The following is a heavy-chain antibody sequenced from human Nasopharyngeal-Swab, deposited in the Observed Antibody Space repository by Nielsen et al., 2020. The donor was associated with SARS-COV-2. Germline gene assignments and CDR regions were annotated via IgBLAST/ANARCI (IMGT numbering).Heavy chain of an antibody. CDR1: GYTLTELS. CDR2: FDPEDGGT. D-gene: IGHD1-7*01. CDR3: ATEYNWNYGPRYFDL. Sequence: ASVKVSCKVSGYTLTELSMHWVRQAPGKGLEWMGGFDPEDGGTIYAQKFQGRVTMTEDTSTDTAYMELSSLRSEDTAVYYCATEYNWNYGPRYFDLWSRGTLVTVSS. V-gene: IGHV1-24*01. J-gene: IGHJ2*01.